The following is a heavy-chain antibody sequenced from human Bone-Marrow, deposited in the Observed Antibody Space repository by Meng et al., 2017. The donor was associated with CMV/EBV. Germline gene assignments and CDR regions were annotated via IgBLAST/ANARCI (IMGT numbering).Heavy chain of an antibody. Sequence: GESLKISCAASGFTFSSYAMHWVRQAPGKGLEWVAVISYDGSNKYYADSVKGRFTISRDNSKSTLYLQMNSLRAEDTAVYYCARDYQQQLTHYYYGMDVWGQGTTVTVSS. CDR1: GFTFSSYA. CDR3: ARDYQQQLTHYYYGMDV. V-gene: IGHV3-30-3*01. D-gene: IGHD6-13*01. J-gene: IGHJ6*02. CDR2: ISYDGSNK.